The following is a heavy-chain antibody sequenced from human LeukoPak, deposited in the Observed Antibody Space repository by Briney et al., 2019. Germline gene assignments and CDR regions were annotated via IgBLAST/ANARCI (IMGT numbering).Heavy chain of an antibody. V-gene: IGHV1-69*05. CDR2: IIPIFGTA. Sequence: SVKVSCKASGGTFSSYAISWVRQAPGQGFEWMGGIIPIFGTANYAQKFQGRVTITTDESTSTAYMELSSLRSEDTAVYYCARSSGYCSSTSCYNPDIWGQGTMVTVSS. CDR1: GGTFSSYA. D-gene: IGHD2-2*02. CDR3: ARSSGYCSSTSCYNPDI. J-gene: IGHJ3*02.